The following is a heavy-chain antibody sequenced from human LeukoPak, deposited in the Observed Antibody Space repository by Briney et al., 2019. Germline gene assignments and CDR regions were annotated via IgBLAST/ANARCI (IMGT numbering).Heavy chain of an antibody. CDR2: INHSGST. D-gene: IGHD1-26*01. J-gene: IGHJ4*02. V-gene: IGHV4-34*01. CDR3: ARVRSGSRQGVYFDY. Sequence: SETLSLTCAVYGGSFSGYYWSWIRQLPGKGLEWIGEINHSGSTNYNPSLKSRVTISVDTSKNQFSLKLSSVTAADTAVYYCARVRSGSRQGVYFDYWGQGTLVTVSS. CDR1: GGSFSGYY.